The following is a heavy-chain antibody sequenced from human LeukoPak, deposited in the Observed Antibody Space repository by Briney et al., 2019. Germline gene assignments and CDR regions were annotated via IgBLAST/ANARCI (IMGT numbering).Heavy chain of an antibody. J-gene: IGHJ4*02. V-gene: IGHV4-34*01. D-gene: IGHD5-12*01. CDR1: GGSFSGYY. Sequence: SETLSLTCAVYGGSFSGYYWSWIRQPPGKGLEWIGEINHSGSTNYNPSLKSRVTISVDRSKNQFSLKLSSVTAADTAVYYCAREVEMATIFDYWGQGTLVTVSS. CDR3: AREVEMATIFDY. CDR2: INHSGST.